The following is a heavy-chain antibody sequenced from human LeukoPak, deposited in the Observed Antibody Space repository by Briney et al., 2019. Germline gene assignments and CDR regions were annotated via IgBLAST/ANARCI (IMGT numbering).Heavy chain of an antibody. Sequence: GASVKASCKASGYTFTSYGISWVRQAPGQGLEWMGWISAYNGNTNYAQKLQGRVTMTTDTSTSTAYMELRSLRSDDTAVYYCARCLYCSSTSCSRHGGNYYYYYMDVWGKGTTVTVSS. V-gene: IGHV1-18*01. CDR2: ISAYNGNT. CDR3: ARCLYCSSTSCSRHGGNYYYYYMDV. J-gene: IGHJ6*03. D-gene: IGHD2-2*01. CDR1: GYTFTSYG.